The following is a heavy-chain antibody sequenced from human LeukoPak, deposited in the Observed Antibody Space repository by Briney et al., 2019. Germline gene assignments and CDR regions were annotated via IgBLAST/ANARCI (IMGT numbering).Heavy chain of an antibody. CDR3: ARAAPYDSSGYYPWDYYYYMDV. J-gene: IGHJ6*03. V-gene: IGHV4-59*11. D-gene: IGHD3-22*01. Sequence: SETLSLTCTVSGGSISSHYWSWIRPPPGEGLEWIGYIYYSGSTNYNPSLKSRVTISVDTSKNQFSLKLSSVTAADTAVYYCARAAPYDSSGYYPWDYYYYMDVWGKGTTVTVSS. CDR2: IYYSGST. CDR1: GGSISSHY.